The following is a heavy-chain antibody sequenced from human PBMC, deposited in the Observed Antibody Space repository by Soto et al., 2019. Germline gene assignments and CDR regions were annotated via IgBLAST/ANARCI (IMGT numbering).Heavy chain of an antibody. CDR2: INHSGST. CDR1: GGSFSGYY. V-gene: IGHV4-34*01. J-gene: IGHJ4*02. D-gene: IGHD6-19*01. CDR3: ARGPRSGWFHY. Sequence: PSETLSLTCAVYGGSFSGYYWSWIRQPPGKGLEWIGEINHSGSTNYNPSLKSRVTISVDTSKNQFSLKLSSVTAADTAVYYCARGPRSGWFHYWGQGTLVTVSS.